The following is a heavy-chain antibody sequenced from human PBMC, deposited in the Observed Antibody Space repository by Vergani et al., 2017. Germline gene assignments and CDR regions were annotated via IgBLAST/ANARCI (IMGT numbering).Heavy chain of an antibody. Sequence: QVQLVDSGGGVVQPGRSLRLSCVASGFTFSGYAMHWVRQAPGKGLEWVAVVSYDGSNKYYADSVKGRFTISRDNSKNTLYLQMNSLGAEDTAIYYCAKDKGPWGYGSGSYSDYWGQGTLVTVSS. D-gene: IGHD3-10*01. CDR3: AKDKGPWGYGSGSYSDY. CDR2: VSYDGSNK. CDR1: GFTFSGYA. J-gene: IGHJ4*02. V-gene: IGHV3-30*18.